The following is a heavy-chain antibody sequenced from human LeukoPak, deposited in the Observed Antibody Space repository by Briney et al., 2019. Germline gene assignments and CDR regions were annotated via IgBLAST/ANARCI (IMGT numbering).Heavy chain of an antibody. CDR1: GGTFSSYA. V-gene: IGHV1-18*01. CDR3: ARGIYDFWSGYYKAGAFDI. J-gene: IGHJ3*02. D-gene: IGHD3-3*01. Sequence: ASVKVSCKASGGTFSSYAISWVRQAPGQGLEWMGWISAYNGNTNYAQKLQGRVTMTTDTSTSTAYMELRSLRSDDTAVYYCARGIYDFWSGYYKAGAFDIWGQGTMVTVSS. CDR2: ISAYNGNT.